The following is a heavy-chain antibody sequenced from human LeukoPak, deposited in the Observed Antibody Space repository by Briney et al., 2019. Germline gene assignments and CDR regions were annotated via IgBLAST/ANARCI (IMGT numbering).Heavy chain of an antibody. CDR1: GGSFSGYY. J-gene: IGHJ4*02. Sequence: NASETLSLTCAVYGGSFSGYYWSWIRQPPGKGLEWIGEINHSGSTNYNPSLKSRVTISVDTSKNQFSLKLSSVTAADTAVYYCARREGGTMFEYWGQGILVTVSS. CDR2: INHSGST. CDR3: ARREGGTMFEY. D-gene: IGHD1-1*01. V-gene: IGHV4-34*01.